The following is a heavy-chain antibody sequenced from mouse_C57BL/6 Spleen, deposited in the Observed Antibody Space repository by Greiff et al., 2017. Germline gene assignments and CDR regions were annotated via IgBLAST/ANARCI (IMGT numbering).Heavy chain of an antibody. V-gene: IGHV1-7*01. J-gene: IGHJ2*01. CDR2: INPSSGYT. D-gene: IGHD4-1*01. Sequence: QVQLQQSGAELAEPGASVKLSCKASGYTFTSYWMHWVKQRPGQGLEWIGYINPSSGYTKYNQKSKDKATLTADKSSRPAYMQLSSLTSEDSAVXYCARGANWPADYWGQGTTLTVSS. CDR1: GYTFTSYW. CDR3: ARGANWPADY.